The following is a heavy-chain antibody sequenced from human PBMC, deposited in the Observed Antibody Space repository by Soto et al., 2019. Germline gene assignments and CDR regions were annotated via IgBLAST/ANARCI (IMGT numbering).Heavy chain of an antibody. D-gene: IGHD6-13*01. CDR1: GVTFNSNA. J-gene: IGHJ4*02. CDR3: ARDHDNRSWYGYLDY. Sequence: QVQLVESGGRVVQPGRSLRLSCAASGVTFNSNAMHWVRQAPGKWLEWVAVISFDGSDTFYGDSVKGRFTISRDNSENTLYLQMNSLRAEDTAVYYCARDHDNRSWYGYLDYWGQGTLVTVSS. CDR2: ISFDGSDT. V-gene: IGHV3-33*01.